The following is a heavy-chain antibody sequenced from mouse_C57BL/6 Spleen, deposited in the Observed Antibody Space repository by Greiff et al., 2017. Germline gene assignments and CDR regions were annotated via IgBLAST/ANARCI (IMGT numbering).Heavy chain of an antibody. CDR3: ARPIYGSSGGYFDV. CDR2: IDPEDGET. J-gene: IGHJ1*03. V-gene: IGHV14-2*01. D-gene: IGHD1-1*01. Sequence: EVQLQQSGAELVKPGASVKLSCTASGFNIKDYYMHWVKQRTEQGLEWIGRIDPEDGETKSAPKFQGKATITADTSSNTAYLQLSSLTSEDTAVYYCARPIYGSSGGYFDVWGTGTTVTVSS. CDR1: GFNIKDYY.